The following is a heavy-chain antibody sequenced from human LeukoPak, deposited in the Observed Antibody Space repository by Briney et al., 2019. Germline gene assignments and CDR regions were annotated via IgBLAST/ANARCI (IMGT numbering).Heavy chain of an antibody. J-gene: IGHJ3*02. CDR3: ARAGGYYDYVWGSYRPLRAFDI. D-gene: IGHD3-16*02. Sequence: SETLSLTCAVYGGSFSGYYWSWLRQPPGKGLEWIGEINHSGSTNYNPSLKSRVTISVDTSKNQFSLKLSSVTAADTAVYYCARAGGYYDYVWGSYRPLRAFDIWGQGTMVTVSS. CDR2: INHSGST. V-gene: IGHV4-34*01. CDR1: GGSFSGYY.